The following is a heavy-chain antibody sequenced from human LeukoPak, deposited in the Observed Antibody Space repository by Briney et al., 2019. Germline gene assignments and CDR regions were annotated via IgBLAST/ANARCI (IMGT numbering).Heavy chain of an antibody. D-gene: IGHD3-22*01. J-gene: IGHJ4*02. CDR1: GFSFSTYW. V-gene: IGHV3-7*01. CDR3: ARDYYGSSGYYPHDY. Sequence: PGGSLRLSCAASGFSFSTYWMTWVRQAPGQGLEWVANIEPNGSDKYYVDSVEGRFTISRDNAKNSLYLQMHSLRVEDTAVYYCARDYYGSSGYYPHDYWGQGSLVTVSS. CDR2: IEPNGSDK.